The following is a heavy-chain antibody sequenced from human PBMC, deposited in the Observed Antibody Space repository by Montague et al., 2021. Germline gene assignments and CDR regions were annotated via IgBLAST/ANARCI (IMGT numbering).Heavy chain of an antibody. CDR3: ARDSPRGGLGAFDI. J-gene: IGHJ3*02. CDR2: ISRTSSI. D-gene: IGHD3-16*01. Sequence: SLRPSCAASTLTFSGYDMNWVRQAPGKGLEWVSHISRTSSIKYAESVKGRFIISKDNAKKSLYLQMDSLRDEDTAVYYCARDSPRGGLGAFDIWGQGTMVSVSS. V-gene: IGHV3-69-1*01. CDR1: TLTFSGYD.